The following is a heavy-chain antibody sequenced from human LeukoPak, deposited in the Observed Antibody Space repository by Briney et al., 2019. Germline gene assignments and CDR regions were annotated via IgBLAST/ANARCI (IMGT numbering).Heavy chain of an antibody. D-gene: IGHD4-11*01. J-gene: IGHJ4*02. CDR3: AKDRVTTVTTFFSQFDF. V-gene: IGHV3-23*01. Sequence: GGSLRLSCAASGFTFSNYAMHWVRQVPGKGLEWVSGITGSGDKTYYTDSLKGRFTISRDNSKNTLFLQISSLRADDTAVYYCAKDRVTTVTTFFSQFDFWGQGTLVTVSS. CDR1: GFTFSNYA. CDR2: ITGSGDKT.